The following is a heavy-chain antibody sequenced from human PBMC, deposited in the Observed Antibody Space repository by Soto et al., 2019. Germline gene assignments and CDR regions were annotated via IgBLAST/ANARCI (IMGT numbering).Heavy chain of an antibody. CDR2: ISANDVGT. V-gene: IGHV3-23*01. CDR3: AKHGYYWLVQKYYYGMDF. Sequence: PGGSLRLSCDASGFTLRNYAMTWIRQAPGKGLEWVSLISANDVGTYYAESVKGRFTISRDNSKNTLYLQMNSLRAEDTAVYYCAKHGYYWLVQKYYYGMDFWGQGTTVTVSS. CDR1: GFTLRNYA. D-gene: IGHD3-3*01. J-gene: IGHJ6*02.